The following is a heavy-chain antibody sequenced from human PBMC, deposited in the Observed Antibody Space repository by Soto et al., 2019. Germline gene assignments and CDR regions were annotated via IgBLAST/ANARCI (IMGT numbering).Heavy chain of an antibody. Sequence: SETLSLTCTVSGGSISSYYWSWIRQPPGKGLEWIGYIYYSGSTNYNPSLKSRVTISVDTSKNQFSLKLSSVTAADTAVYYCARQGLLWFGEEDYWGQGTLVTVSS. CDR2: IYYSGST. CDR3: ARQGLLWFGEEDY. J-gene: IGHJ4*02. V-gene: IGHV4-59*08. D-gene: IGHD3-10*01. CDR1: GGSISSYY.